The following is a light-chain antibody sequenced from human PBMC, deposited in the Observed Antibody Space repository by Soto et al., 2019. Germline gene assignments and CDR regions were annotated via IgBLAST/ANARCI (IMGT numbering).Light chain of an antibody. Sequence: SVLTQPPSVSGAPGQRVTISCTGSISNIGAGYDVHWYQQLPGTAPKLLIYGNSNRPSGVPDRFSGSKSDTSASLAITGLQSEDEADYYCQSYDSSLSGSVVFGGGTKLTVL. CDR1: ISNIGAGYD. V-gene: IGLV1-40*01. J-gene: IGLJ2*01. CDR2: GNS. CDR3: QSYDSSLSGSVV.